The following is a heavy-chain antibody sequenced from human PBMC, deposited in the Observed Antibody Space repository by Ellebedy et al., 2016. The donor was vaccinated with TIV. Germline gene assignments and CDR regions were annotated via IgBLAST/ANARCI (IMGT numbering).Heavy chain of an antibody. V-gene: IGHV3-23*01. J-gene: IGHJ3*01. CDR1: GFTFSSYA. CDR3: AKIGVMTGEYSVTFDV. Sequence: PGGSLRLSCAASGFTFSSYAMNWVRQAPGKGLEWVSTVSGSGGSTYYADSVKGRFTISRDDAQNTLYLQLNRLRAEDTALYYCAKIGVMTGEYSVTFDVWGQGTMVIVSS. CDR2: VSGSGGST. D-gene: IGHD2-8*01.